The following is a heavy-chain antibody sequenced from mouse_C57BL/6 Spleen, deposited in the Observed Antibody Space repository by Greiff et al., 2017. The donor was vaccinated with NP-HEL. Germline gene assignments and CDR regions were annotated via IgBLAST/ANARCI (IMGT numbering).Heavy chain of an antibody. V-gene: IGHV1-42*01. CDR3: ARDYSNYYFDY. J-gene: IGHJ2*01. D-gene: IGHD2-5*01. CDR1: GYSFTGYY. Sequence: VHVKQSGPELVKPGASVKISCKASGYSFTGYYMNWVKQSPEKSLEWIGEINPSTGGTTYNQKFKAKATLTVDKSSSTAYMQLKSLTSEDSAVYYCARDYSNYYFDYWGQGTTLTVSS. CDR2: INPSTGGT.